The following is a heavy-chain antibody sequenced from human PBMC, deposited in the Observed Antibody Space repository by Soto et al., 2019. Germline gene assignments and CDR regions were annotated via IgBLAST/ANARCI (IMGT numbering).Heavy chain of an antibody. V-gene: IGHV3-30*04. CDR3: ADDSSGYSNDFDN. D-gene: IGHD6-19*01. CDR1: GFTFSDYA. Sequence: QVQLVESGGGVVQPGKSLRLSCAASGFTFSDYAMHWVRQAAGKGLEWVALISYDGRHKDYADSVKGRFTISRDNSNNTLSLQMHSLRPEDSGVYYCADDSSGYSNDFDNWGQGTLVTVSS. J-gene: IGHJ4*02. CDR2: ISYDGRHK.